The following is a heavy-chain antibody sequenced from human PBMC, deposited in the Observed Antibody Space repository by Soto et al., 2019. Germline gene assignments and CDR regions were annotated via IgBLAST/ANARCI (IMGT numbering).Heavy chain of an antibody. CDR1: GGSISSGGYY. J-gene: IGHJ5*02. V-gene: IGHV4-30-4*01. CDR2: IYYSGST. Sequence: PSETLSLTCTVSGGSISSGGYYWSWIRQPPGKGLEWVGYIYYSGSTYYNPSLKSRVTISVDTSKNQFSLKLSSVTAADTAVYYCAILSEYSSSSPWFDPWGQGTLVTVSS. CDR3: AILSEYSSSSPWFDP. D-gene: IGHD6-6*01.